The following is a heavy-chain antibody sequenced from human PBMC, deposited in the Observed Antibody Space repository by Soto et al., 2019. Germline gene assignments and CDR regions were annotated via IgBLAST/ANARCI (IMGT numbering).Heavy chain of an antibody. D-gene: IGHD1-7*01. CDR3: AREMFGTTGLGYYYGMDV. Sequence: GGSLRLSCAASGFTFSSYSMNWVRQAPGKGLEWVSYISSSSSTIYYADSVKGRFTISRDNAKNSLYLQMNSLRDEDTAVYYCAREMFGTTGLGYYYGMDVWGQGTTVTVSS. CDR1: GFTFSSYS. V-gene: IGHV3-48*02. J-gene: IGHJ6*02. CDR2: ISSSSSTI.